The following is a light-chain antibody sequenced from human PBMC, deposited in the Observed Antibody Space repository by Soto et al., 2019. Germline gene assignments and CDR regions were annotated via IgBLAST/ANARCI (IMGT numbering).Light chain of an antibody. CDR2: AAS. V-gene: IGKV1-8*01. Sequence: AIRMTQSTSSFSASTGDRVTITCRASQGISSYLAWYQQNPGKAPKLLIYAASTLQTGVPSRFSGSGSGTDFTLTISCLQSEDFATYYCQQYYSYPRTFGQGTKLEIK. CDR3: QQYYSYPRT. CDR1: QGISSY. J-gene: IGKJ2*01.